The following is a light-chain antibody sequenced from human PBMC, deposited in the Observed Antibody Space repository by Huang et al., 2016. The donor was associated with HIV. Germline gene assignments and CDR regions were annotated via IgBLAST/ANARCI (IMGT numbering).Light chain of an antibody. V-gene: IGKV3-15*01. CDR2: RTA. Sequence: EVVMTQSPATLSVSPGERATLSCRASQRISSNFAWYQQKPGQAPRLLIFRTALRATGVPARFSGSGSGIEFTLTISSLQSEDFAIYYCQQYDNWPPWTFGQGTKVEIK. CDR3: QQYDNWPPWT. J-gene: IGKJ1*01. CDR1: QRISSN.